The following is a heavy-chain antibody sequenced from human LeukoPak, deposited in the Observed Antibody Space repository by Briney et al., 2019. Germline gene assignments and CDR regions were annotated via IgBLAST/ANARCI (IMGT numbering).Heavy chain of an antibody. CDR1: GFTFSDYA. D-gene: IGHD3-22*01. CDR3: SRFYSSGWASGAFDI. V-gene: IGHV3-49*04. J-gene: IGHJ3*02. Sequence: GGSLRLSCTTSGFTFSDYAVSWVRQAPGKGLEWIGFIRNKANGGTTEYAASVKGRFTISRDDSKTIAHLQMSILKTEDTAIYYCSRFYSSGWASGAFDIWGQGTMVTVSS. CDR2: IRNKANGGTT.